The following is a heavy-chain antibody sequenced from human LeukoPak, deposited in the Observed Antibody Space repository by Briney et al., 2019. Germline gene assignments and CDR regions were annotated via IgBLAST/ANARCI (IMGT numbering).Heavy chain of an antibody. V-gene: IGHV3-30*04. Sequence: GRSLSLSCAASGFTFSSYAMHWVRQAPGKGLEWVAVISYDGSNKYYADSVKGRFTISRDNSKNTLYLQMNSLRAEDTAVYYCARESSGSSSWYYFDYWGQGTLVTVSS. CDR1: GFTFSSYA. CDR3: ARESSGSSSWYYFDY. D-gene: IGHD6-13*01. CDR2: ISYDGSNK. J-gene: IGHJ4*02.